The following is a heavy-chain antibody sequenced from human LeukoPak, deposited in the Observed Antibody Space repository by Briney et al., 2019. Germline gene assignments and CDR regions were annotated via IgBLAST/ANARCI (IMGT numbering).Heavy chain of an antibody. CDR2: IHPSDPDT. D-gene: IGHD1-26*01. Sequence: GESLKISCKGSGYSFTNYWIGWVRQMPGKGLEWMGIIHPSDPDTRYSPSFQGQVTISADKSISTAYLHWSSLKASDTAMYYCARRGDTSPTAFDCWGQGTLVTVSS. J-gene: IGHJ4*02. V-gene: IGHV5-51*01. CDR3: ARRGDTSPTAFDC. CDR1: GYSFTNYW.